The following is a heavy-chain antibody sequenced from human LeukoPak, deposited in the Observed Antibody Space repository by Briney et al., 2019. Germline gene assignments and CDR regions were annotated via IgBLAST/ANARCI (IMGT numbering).Heavy chain of an antibody. V-gene: IGHV4-4*07. J-gene: IGHJ4*02. D-gene: IGHD3-10*01. CDR2: IYTGGST. CDR1: GGSISSYY. CDR3: ARDASYYYGSGSPRHFDY. Sequence: PSETLSLPCTVSGGSISSYYWSWIRQPAGKGLEWIGRIYTGGSTNYNPSLKSRVTMSVDTSKNQFSLKLSSVTAADTAVYYCARDASYYYGSGSPRHFDYWGQGTLVTVSS.